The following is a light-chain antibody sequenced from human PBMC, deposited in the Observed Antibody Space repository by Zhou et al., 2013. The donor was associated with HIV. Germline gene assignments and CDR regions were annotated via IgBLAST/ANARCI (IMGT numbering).Light chain of an antibody. J-gene: IGKJ2*01. V-gene: IGKV3-15*01. CDR2: GAS. Sequence: IVMTQSPATLSVSPGERATLSCRASQRVTSIAWYQQKPGQAPRLLIYGASTRATGIPARFSGSGSGTEFTLTISRLEPEDFAVYYCQQYGSSPYTFGQGTKLEIK. CDR1: QRVTSI. CDR3: QQYGSSPYT.